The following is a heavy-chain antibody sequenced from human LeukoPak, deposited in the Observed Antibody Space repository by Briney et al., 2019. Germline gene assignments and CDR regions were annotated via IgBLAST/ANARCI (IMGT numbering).Heavy chain of an antibody. CDR2: IRYDGSNK. J-gene: IGHJ4*02. Sequence: GGSLRLSCAASGFTFSSYGMHWVRQAPGKGLEWVAFIRYDGSNKYYADSVKGRFTISRDNSKNTLYLQMNSLRAEDTAVYYCASLGPYYYDSSGYQLWGQGTLVTVSS. CDR1: GFTFSSYG. V-gene: IGHV3-30*02. CDR3: ASLGPYYYDSSGYQL. D-gene: IGHD3-22*01.